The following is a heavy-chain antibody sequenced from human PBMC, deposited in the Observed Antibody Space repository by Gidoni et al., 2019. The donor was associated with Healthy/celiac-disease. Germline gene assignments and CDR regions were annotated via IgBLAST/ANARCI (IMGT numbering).Heavy chain of an antibody. J-gene: IGHJ3*02. CDR3: ARATGLWFGNRTYDFDI. V-gene: IGHV3-11*01. CDR1: GFTFRDYY. D-gene: IGHD3-10*01. CDR2: SSSSSSTI. Sequence: QVQLVESGGGLVKPGGSLRLSCAASGFTFRDYYMSWIRQAPGKGLGWVSYSSSSSSTIYDAESGKGRFTISRDNAKNSLYLQMNSLRAEDTAVYYCARATGLWFGNRTYDFDIWGQGTMVTVSS.